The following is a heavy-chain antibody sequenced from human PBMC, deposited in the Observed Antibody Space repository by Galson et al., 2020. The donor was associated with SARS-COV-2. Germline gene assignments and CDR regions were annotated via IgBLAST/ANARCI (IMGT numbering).Heavy chain of an antibody. CDR1: GYTFNGYY. CDR3: ARTDLYYYESPPDY. D-gene: IGHD3-22*01. Sequence: ASVKVSCKASGYTFNGYYIHWVRQAPGQGLEWMGWISPYSGDTKYSEKFQGRVTMTRDPSITTAYMELSSLRSDDTAVYYCARTDLYYYESPPDYWGQGTLVAVSS. CDR2: ISPYSGDT. J-gene: IGHJ4*02. V-gene: IGHV1-2*02.